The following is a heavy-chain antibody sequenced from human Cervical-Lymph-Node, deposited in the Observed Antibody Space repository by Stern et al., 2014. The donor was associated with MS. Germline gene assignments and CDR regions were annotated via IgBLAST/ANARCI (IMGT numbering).Heavy chain of an antibody. CDR1: GFTFSSYG. CDR3: AKTGSIAVAGTGFDY. V-gene: IGHV3-30*18. J-gene: IGHJ4*02. D-gene: IGHD6-19*01. Sequence: VQLVESGGGVVQPGRSLRLSCAASGFTFSSYGMHWVRQAPGKGLEWVAVKGRFTSSRDNSKNTLYLQMNSLRAEDTAVYYCAKTGSIAVAGTGFDYLGQGTLVTVSS.